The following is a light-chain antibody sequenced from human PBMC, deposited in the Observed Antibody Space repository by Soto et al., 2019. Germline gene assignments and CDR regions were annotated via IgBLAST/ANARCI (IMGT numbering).Light chain of an antibody. CDR2: DAS. CDR3: QHYNSYSEA. V-gene: IGKV1-33*01. Sequence: DIQMTQSPSSLSASVGDRITITCQASHDISKYLNWYQHKPGKAPKLLIYDASNFETGVPSRFSGSGSGTEFTLTISSLQPDDLATYYCQHYNSYSEAFGQGTKVDIK. J-gene: IGKJ1*01. CDR1: HDISKY.